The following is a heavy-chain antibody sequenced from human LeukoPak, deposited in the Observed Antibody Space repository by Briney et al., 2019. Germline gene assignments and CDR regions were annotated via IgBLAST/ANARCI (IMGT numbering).Heavy chain of an antibody. D-gene: IGHD3-3*01. CDR2: ISAYNGNT. CDR1: GYTFTSYG. CDR3: ARGVSYYDFWSGYYTYYFDY. V-gene: IGHV1-18*01. Sequence: GASVKVSCKASGYTFTSYGISWVRQAPGQGLEWMGWISAYNGNTNYAQKLQGRVTMTTDTSTSTAYMELRSLRSDDTAVYYCARGVSYYDFWSGYYTYYFDYWRQGTLVTVSS. J-gene: IGHJ4*02.